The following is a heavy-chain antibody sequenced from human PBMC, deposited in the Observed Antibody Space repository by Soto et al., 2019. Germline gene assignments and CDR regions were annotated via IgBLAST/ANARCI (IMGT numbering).Heavy chain of an antibody. D-gene: IGHD3-3*02. CDR1: GYTFTSYG. J-gene: IGHJ4*02. V-gene: IGHV1-18*04. CDR3: ARDKYEHFWSGYHFAY. Sequence: GASVKVSCKASGYTFTSYGISWVRQAPGQGLEWMGWISAYNGNTNYAQKLQGRVTMTTDTSTSTAYIELRSLRSDDTAVYYCARDKYEHFWSGYHFAYGGQGTLVTVSS. CDR2: ISAYNGNT.